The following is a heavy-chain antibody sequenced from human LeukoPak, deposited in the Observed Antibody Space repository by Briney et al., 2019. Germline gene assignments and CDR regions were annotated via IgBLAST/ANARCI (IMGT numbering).Heavy chain of an antibody. CDR2: INQEGSER. D-gene: IGHD3-16*02. J-gene: IGHJ4*02. V-gene: IGHV3-7*01. Sequence: GGSLRLSCAASGFTCSSNWMTWVRQAPGKGLEWVGNINQEGSERNHGDSVNGRFTISRDNAENSLYLQMNSLRAEDTAVYYCARIIGAFGTYRYDSWGQGTLVSVSS. CDR3: ARIIGAFGTYRYDS. CDR1: GFTCSSNW.